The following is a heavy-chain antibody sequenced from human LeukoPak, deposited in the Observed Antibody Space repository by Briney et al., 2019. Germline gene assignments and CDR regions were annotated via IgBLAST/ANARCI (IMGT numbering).Heavy chain of an antibody. CDR1: GYTFTGYY. J-gene: IGHJ4*02. Sequence: ASVKVSCKASGYTFTGYYMHWVRQAPGQGLEWMGWINPNSDGTNYAQKFQGRVTMTRDTSISTAYMELSRLRSDDTAVYYCAMPNWNFSGRHFDYWGQGTLVTVSS. CDR2: INPNSDGT. V-gene: IGHV1-2*02. CDR3: AMPNWNFSGRHFDY. D-gene: IGHD1-7*01.